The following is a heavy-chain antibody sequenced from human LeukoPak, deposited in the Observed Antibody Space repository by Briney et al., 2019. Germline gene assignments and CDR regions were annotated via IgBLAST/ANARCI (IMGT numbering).Heavy chain of an antibody. V-gene: IGHV1-2*02. CDR3: ARDVTWGRSTSCYDY. Sequence: ASVKVSCKASGGTFKNYAISWVRQAPGQGLEWMGWINPNSGGTNYAQKFQGRVTMTRDTSISTAYMELSRLRSDDTAVYYCARDVTWGRSTSCYDYWGQGTLVTVSS. J-gene: IGHJ4*02. D-gene: IGHD2-2*01. CDR1: GGTFKNYA. CDR2: INPNSGGT.